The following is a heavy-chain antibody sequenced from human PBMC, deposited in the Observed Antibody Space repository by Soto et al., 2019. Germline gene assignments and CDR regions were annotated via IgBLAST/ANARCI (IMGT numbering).Heavy chain of an antibody. D-gene: IGHD3-10*01. V-gene: IGHV3-64D*06. Sequence: GGSLRLSCSASGFTFSSYAMHWVRQAPGKGLEYVSAISSNGGSTYYADSVKGRFTISRDNSKNTLYLQMSSLRAEDTAVYYCVKDPFLYCGAGPFDYWGQGTLVTVSS. CDR2: ISSNGGST. CDR3: VKDPFLYCGAGPFDY. CDR1: GFTFSSYA. J-gene: IGHJ4*02.